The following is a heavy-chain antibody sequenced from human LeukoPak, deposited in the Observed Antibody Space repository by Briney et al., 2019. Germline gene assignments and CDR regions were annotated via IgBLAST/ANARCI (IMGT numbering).Heavy chain of an antibody. CDR1: GGSISSGGYS. D-gene: IGHD3-3*01. Sequence: SETLSLTCAVSGGSISSGGYSRSWIRQPPGKGLEWIGYIYHSGSTYYNPSLKSRVTISVDRSKNQFSLKLSSVTAADTAVYYCARGRSLAGVVILRDAFDIWGQGTMVTVSS. J-gene: IGHJ3*02. CDR2: IYHSGST. V-gene: IGHV4-30-2*01. CDR3: ARGRSLAGVVILRDAFDI.